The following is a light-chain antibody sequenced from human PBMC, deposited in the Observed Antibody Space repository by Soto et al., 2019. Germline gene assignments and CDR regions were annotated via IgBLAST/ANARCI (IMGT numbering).Light chain of an antibody. J-gene: IGLJ1*01. V-gene: IGLV2-14*01. Sequence: QSALTQPASVSGSPGQSITISCTGTRSDIGNYDFVSWYQQHPGKAPKLIIYEVSNRPSGVSNRFSGSKSGNTASLTISGLQAEDEAAYYCSSYTSSTTSVFGIGTKLTVL. CDR1: RSDIGNYDF. CDR3: SSYTSSTTSV. CDR2: EVS.